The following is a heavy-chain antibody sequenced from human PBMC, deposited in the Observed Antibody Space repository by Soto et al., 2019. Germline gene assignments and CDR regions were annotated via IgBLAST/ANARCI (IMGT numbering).Heavy chain of an antibody. CDR3: AREGVTMVRERDDDAFDI. J-gene: IGHJ3*02. Sequence: GPSVKVSCKASGYTFTSYGISWVRQAPGQGLEWMGWISAYNGNTNYAQKLQGRVTMTTDTSTSTAYMELRSLRSDDTAVYYCAREGVTMVRERDDDAFDIWGQGTMVTVSS. CDR2: ISAYNGNT. D-gene: IGHD3-10*01. CDR1: GYTFTSYG. V-gene: IGHV1-18*01.